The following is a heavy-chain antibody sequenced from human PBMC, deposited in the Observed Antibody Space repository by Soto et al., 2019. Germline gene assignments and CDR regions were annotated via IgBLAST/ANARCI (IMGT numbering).Heavy chain of an antibody. J-gene: IGHJ3*02. D-gene: IGHD3-16*01. CDR2: IYSGGST. CDR3: AREWPKVLAPFSLGKGGDGAFDI. V-gene: IGHV3-53*01. CDR1: GFTVSSNY. Sequence: EVQLVESGGGLIQPGGSLRLSCAASGFTVSSNYMSWVRQAPGKGLEWVSVIYSGGSTYYADSVKGRFTISRDNSKNTLYLQMNSLRAEDTAVYYCAREWPKVLAPFSLGKGGDGAFDIWGQGTMVTVSS.